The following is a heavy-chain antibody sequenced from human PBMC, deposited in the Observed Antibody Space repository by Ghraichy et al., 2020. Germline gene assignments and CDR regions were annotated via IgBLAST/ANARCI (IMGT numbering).Heavy chain of an antibody. CDR3: AKARPRAEYFQH. CDR2: INHSGST. CDR1: GGSFSGYY. Sequence: SETLSLTCAVYGGSFSGYYWSWIRQPPGKGLEWIGEINHSGSTNYNPSLKSRVTISVDTSKNQFSLKLSSVTAADTAVYYCAKARPRAEYFQHWGQGTLVTVSS. V-gene: IGHV4-34*01. J-gene: IGHJ1*01.